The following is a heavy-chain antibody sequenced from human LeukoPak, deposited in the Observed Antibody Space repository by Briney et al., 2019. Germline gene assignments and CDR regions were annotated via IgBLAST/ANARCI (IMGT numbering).Heavy chain of an antibody. J-gene: IGHJ4*02. V-gene: IGHV3-21*01. CDR1: GFTVSSNY. D-gene: IGHD5-18*01. CDR3: AREFTAMAFDY. CDR2: ISSSSRYI. Sequence: GGSLRLSCAASGFTVSSNYMSWVRQAPGKGLEWVSSISSSSRYIYYAVSVKGRLTISRDNAKNSLYLHMDSLRAEDTAVYYCAREFTAMAFDYWGQGALVTVSS.